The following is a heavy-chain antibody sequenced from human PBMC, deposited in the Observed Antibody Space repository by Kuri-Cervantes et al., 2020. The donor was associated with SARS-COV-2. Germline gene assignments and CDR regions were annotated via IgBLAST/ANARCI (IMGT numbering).Heavy chain of an antibody. V-gene: IGHV3-20*04. CDR3: ARAGTSGSYLGY. D-gene: IGHD1-26*01. CDR2: INWNGVRT. CDR1: GFTFSSYS. Sequence: LTCAASGFTFSSYSMNWVRQAPGKGLEWVSGINWNGVRTGYTDSVKGRFTISRDNAKNSLYLQMNSLRAEDTAVYYCARAGTSGSYLGYWGQGTLVTVSS. J-gene: IGHJ4*02.